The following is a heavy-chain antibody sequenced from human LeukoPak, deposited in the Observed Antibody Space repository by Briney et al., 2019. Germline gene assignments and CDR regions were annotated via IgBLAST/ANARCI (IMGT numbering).Heavy chain of an antibody. V-gene: IGHV1-18*01. J-gene: IGHJ5*02. CDR1: GYTFTSYG. CDR3: ARDTTPYNWFDP. Sequence: ASVKVSCKASGYTFTSYGISWVRQAPGQGLEWMGWISAYNGNTNYAQKLQGRVTMTRDTSTSTVYMELSSLRSEDTAVYYCARDTTPYNWFDPWGQGTLVTVSS. D-gene: IGHD1-26*01. CDR2: ISAYNGNT.